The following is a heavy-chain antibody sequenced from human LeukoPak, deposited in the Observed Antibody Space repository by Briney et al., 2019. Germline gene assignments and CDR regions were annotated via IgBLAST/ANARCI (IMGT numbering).Heavy chain of an antibody. CDR2: INPCGGST. D-gene: IGHD2-15*01. Sequence: ASVKVSCKASGYTFTSYGITWVRQAPGQGLEWMGIINPCGGSTSYAQKFQGRVTMTRDTSTSTVYMELSSLRSEDTAVYYCARDKGPYCSGGSCQGGYWFDPWGQGTLVTVSS. CDR3: ARDKGPYCSGGSCQGGYWFDP. CDR1: GYTFTSYG. J-gene: IGHJ5*02. V-gene: IGHV1-46*01.